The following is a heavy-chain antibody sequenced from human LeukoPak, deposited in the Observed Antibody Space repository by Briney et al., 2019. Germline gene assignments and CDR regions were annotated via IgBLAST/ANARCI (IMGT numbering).Heavy chain of an antibody. J-gene: IGHJ6*02. V-gene: IGHV4-4*07. CDR2: IYTSGST. Sequence: PSETLSLTCTVSGGSISGYYWSWIRQPAGKGLEWIGRIYTSGSTNYNPSLKSRVTMSVDTSKNQFSLKLSSVTAADTAVYYCARDRAGTIRGGMDVWGQGTTVTVSS. CDR1: GGSISGYY. D-gene: IGHD1-7*01. CDR3: ARDRAGTIRGGMDV.